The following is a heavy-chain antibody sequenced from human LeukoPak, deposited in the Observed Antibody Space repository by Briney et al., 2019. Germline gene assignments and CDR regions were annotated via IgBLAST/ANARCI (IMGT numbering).Heavy chain of an antibody. V-gene: IGHV3-30-3*01. CDR1: GFTFSSYA. Sequence: GGSLRLSCAASGFTFSSYAMHWVRQAPGKGLEWVAVISYDGSNKYYADSVKGRFTISRDNSKNTLYLQMNSLRAEDTAVYYCASEGSEYDFWSGFMYYYYGMDVWGQGTTATVSS. CDR2: ISYDGSNK. J-gene: IGHJ6*02. CDR3: ASEGSEYDFWSGFMYYYYGMDV. D-gene: IGHD3-3*01.